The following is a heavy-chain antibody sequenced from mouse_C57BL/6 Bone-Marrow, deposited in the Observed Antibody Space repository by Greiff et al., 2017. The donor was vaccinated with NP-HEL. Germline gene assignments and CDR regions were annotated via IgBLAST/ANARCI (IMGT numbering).Heavy chain of an antibody. CDR3: AMNYGGDY. J-gene: IGHJ2*01. D-gene: IGHD1-1*01. V-gene: IGHV3-6*01. Sequence: ESGPGLVKPSQSLSLTCSVTGYSITSGYYWNWIRQFPGNKLEWMGYISYDGSNNYNPSLKNRISITRDTSKNQFFLKLNSVTTEDTATYYCAMNYGGDYWGQGTTLTVSS. CDR2: ISYDGSN. CDR1: GYSITSGYY.